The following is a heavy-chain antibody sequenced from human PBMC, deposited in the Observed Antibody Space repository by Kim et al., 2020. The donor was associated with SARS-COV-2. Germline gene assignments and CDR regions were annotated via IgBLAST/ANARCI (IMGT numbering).Heavy chain of an antibody. D-gene: IGHD6-6*01. J-gene: IGHJ4*02. V-gene: IGHV3-30*01. CDR3: ARDDPDVLFDY. Sequence: YYADSVKGRFTISRDNSKNTLYLQMNSLRAEDTAVYYCARDDPDVLFDYWGQGTLVTVSS.